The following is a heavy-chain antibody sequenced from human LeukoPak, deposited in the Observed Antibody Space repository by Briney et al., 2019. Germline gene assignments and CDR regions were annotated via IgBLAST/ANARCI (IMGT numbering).Heavy chain of an antibody. D-gene: IGHD3-16*02. Sequence: GGSLRLSCAASGFTFSSYAMSWVRQAPGKGLEWVSAISGSGGSTYYADSVKGRFTISRDNSKNTLYLQMNSLRAEDTAVYYCAKDGDYDYVWGSCRPRPYYFDYWGQGTLVTVSS. J-gene: IGHJ4*02. CDR3: AKDGDYDYVWGSCRPRPYYFDY. CDR2: ISGSGGST. V-gene: IGHV3-23*01. CDR1: GFTFSSYA.